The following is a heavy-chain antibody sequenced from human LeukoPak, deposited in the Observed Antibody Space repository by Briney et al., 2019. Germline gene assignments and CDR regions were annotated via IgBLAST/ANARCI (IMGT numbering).Heavy chain of an antibody. CDR3: ARNRGSSGWYFGFWFDP. CDR1: GGSISSSSYY. V-gene: IGHV4-39*01. J-gene: IGHJ5*02. D-gene: IGHD6-19*01. Sequence: SETLSLTCTVSGGSISSSSYYWGWIRQPPGKGLEWIVSIYYSGSTYYNPSLKSRVTISVDTSKNQFSLKLSSVTAADTAVYYCARNRGSSGWYFGFWFDPWGQGTLVTVSS. CDR2: IYYSGST.